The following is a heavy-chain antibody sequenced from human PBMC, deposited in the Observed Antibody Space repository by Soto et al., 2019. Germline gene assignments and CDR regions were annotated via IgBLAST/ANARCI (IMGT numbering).Heavy chain of an antibody. J-gene: IGHJ5*02. CDR1: GHTLTSYA. CDR2: INAGNGNT. CDR3: ASSYDYGDYEVWFDP. Sequence: GASVKVSCKASGHTLTSYAIHWVRQAPGQRLEWMGWINAGNGNTKYSQKFQGRVTITRDTSASTAYMELSSLRSEDTAVYYCASSYDYGDYEVWFDPWGQGTLVTGSS. D-gene: IGHD4-17*01. V-gene: IGHV1-3*01.